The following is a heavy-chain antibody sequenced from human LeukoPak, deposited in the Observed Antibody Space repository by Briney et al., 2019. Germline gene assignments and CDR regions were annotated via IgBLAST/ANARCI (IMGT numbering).Heavy chain of an antibody. D-gene: IGHD6-13*01. V-gene: IGHV3-23*01. J-gene: IGHJ6*02. CDR2: ISGSGGST. CDR3: ARVEQLQQLVYYYYGMDV. CDR1: GFTFSSYA. Sequence: GGSLRLSCAASGFTFSSYAMSWVRQAPGKGLEWVSAISGSGGSTYYADSVKGRFTISRDNSKNTLYLQMNSLRAEDTAVYYCARVEQLQQLVYYYYGMDVWGQGTTVTVSS.